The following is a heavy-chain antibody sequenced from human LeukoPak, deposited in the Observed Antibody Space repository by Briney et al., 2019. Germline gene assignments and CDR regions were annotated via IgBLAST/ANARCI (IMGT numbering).Heavy chain of an antibody. V-gene: IGHV3-23*01. J-gene: IGHJ4*02. CDR1: GFTFSSYA. CDR3: AKGNSGSYLMHFDY. Sequence: GGSLRLSCAASGFTFSSYAMSWVRQAPGRGLEWVSGFSASGGSTYYADSVKGRFTISRDNSKNTLYLQMNSLRAEDTAVYCCAKGNSGSYLMHFDYWGQGTLVTVSS. CDR2: FSASGGST. D-gene: IGHD1-26*01.